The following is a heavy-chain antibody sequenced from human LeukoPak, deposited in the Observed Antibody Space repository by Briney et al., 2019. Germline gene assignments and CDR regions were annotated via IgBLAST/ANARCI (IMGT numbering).Heavy chain of an antibody. CDR1: GYTFSGYG. CDR3: ASTLYSYGNYYYYYGMDV. D-gene: IGHD5-18*01. J-gene: IGHJ6*02. V-gene: IGHV1-3*01. Sequence: ASVKVSCKASGYTFSGYGMHWVRQAPGQRLEWMGWINAGNGNTKYSQKFQGRVTITRDTSASTAYMELSSLRSEDTAVYYCASTLYSYGNYYYYYGMDVWGQGTTVTVSS. CDR2: INAGNGNT.